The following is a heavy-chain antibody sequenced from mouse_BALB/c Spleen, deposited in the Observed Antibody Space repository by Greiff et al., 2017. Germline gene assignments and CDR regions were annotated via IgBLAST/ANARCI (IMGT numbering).Heavy chain of an antibody. CDR3: ARSSPND. V-gene: IGHV1-80*01. J-gene: IGHJ2*01. D-gene: IGHD4-1*01. CDR1: GYTFTSYW. CDR2: IYPGDGDT. Sequence: QVQLKESGAELARPGASVKLSCKASGYTFTSYWMQWVKQRPGQGLEWIGQIYPGDGDTNYNGKFKGKATLTADKSSSTAYMQLSSLTSEDSAVYVCARSSPNDWGQGTTLTVSS.